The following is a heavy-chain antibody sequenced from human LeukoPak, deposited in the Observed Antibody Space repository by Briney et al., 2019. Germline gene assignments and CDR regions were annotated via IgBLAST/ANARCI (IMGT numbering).Heavy chain of an antibody. CDR3: ASAWHLGIVVVMLDS. CDR2: ISQDGSNK. CDR1: GFSFSSYG. D-gene: IGHD3-22*01. V-gene: IGHV3-30*03. J-gene: IGHJ4*02. Sequence: GGSLRLSCAASGFSFSSYGMHWVRQAPGKGLERVARISQDGSNKYHADSVKGRFTISRDNSKNTLYLQMNSLRVEDTAVYYCASAWHLGIVVVMLDSWGQGTLVTVSS.